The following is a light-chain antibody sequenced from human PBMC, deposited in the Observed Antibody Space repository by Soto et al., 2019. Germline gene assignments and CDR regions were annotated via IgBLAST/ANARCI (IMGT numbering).Light chain of an antibody. J-gene: IGLJ1*01. CDR3: GTWDSSPSAYV. CDR1: SSNIGNNY. Sequence: QSVLTQPPSVSAAPGQKVTISCSGSSSNIGNNYVSWYQQLPGTAPKLLIYDNNKRPSGIPDRFPGSKSGTSATLGITGLQTGDEADYYCGTWDSSPSAYVFGTGTKLTVL. CDR2: DNN. V-gene: IGLV1-51*01.